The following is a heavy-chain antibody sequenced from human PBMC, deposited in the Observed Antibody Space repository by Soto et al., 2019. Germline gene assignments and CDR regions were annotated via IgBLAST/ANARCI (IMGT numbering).Heavy chain of an antibody. CDR1: GYTFTSYG. CDR3: ARIPYYYDSSGYYYYGMDV. Sequence: ASVKVSCKASGYTFTSYGISWVRQAPGQGLEWMGWISAYNGNTNYAQKLQGRVTMTTDTSTSTAYMELRSLRSDDTAVHYCARIPYYYDSSGYYYYGMDVWGQGSTVTVSS. J-gene: IGHJ6*02. CDR2: ISAYNGNT. V-gene: IGHV1-18*01. D-gene: IGHD3-22*01.